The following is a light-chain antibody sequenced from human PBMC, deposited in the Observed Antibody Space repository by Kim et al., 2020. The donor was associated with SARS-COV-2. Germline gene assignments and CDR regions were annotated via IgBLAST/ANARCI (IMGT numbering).Light chain of an antibody. J-gene: IGLJ2*01. CDR1: SSDIGRYNY. Sequence: QSALTQPPSASGSPGQSVTISCTGTSSDIGRYNYVSWYQHHPSKVPKLMIYDVSRRPSGVPDRFSGSKSGNTASLTVSGLQAEDEADYYCTSYTDSDTLIFGGGTQLTVL. V-gene: IGLV2-8*01. CDR3: TSYTDSDTLI. CDR2: DVS.